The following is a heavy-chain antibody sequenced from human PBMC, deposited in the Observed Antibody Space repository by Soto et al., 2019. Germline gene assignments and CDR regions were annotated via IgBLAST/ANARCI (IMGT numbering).Heavy chain of an antibody. Sequence: QVQLVQSGAEVKKPGASVKVSCKASGFTFTTYGFTWVRQAPGQGLEWMGWISAYNDNTNYAQKFQGRVTMTTDTSTSTVYLELRSLTSDDTAVYYCAGGGSDGMDVWGQGTTVTLSS. CDR3: AGGGSDGMDV. V-gene: IGHV1-18*01. CDR2: ISAYNDNT. CDR1: GFTFTTYG. D-gene: IGHD3-10*01. J-gene: IGHJ6*02.